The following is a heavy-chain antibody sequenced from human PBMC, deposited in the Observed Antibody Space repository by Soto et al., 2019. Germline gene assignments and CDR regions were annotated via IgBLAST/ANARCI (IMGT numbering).Heavy chain of an antibody. Sequence: QVQLVQSGAEVKKPGSSVKVSCKAYGGTFSSYTMSWVRQAPGQGLEWMGGIIAIYGTVNHAQKFQGRVTISADESTSTVYMELSSLRSEATAVYYCASSGFRGYFDRWGQGTLVTVSS. V-gene: IGHV1-69*01. CDR1: GGTFSSYT. J-gene: IGHJ5*02. CDR3: ASSGFRGYFDR. CDR2: IIAIYGTV. D-gene: IGHD3-22*01.